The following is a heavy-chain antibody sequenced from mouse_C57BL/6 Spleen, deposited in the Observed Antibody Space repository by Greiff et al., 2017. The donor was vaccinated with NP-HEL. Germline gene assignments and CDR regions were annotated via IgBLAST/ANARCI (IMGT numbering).Heavy chain of an antibody. Sequence: EVQLQQSGPELVKPGASVKISCKASGYTFTDYYMNWVKQSHGKSLEWIGDINPNNGGTSYNQKFKGKATLTVDKSSSTAYMELRSLTSEDSAVYYCARGVEGYFDVWGTGTTVTVS. CDR1: GYTFTDYY. J-gene: IGHJ1*03. CDR3: ARGVEGYFDV. CDR2: INPNNGGT. V-gene: IGHV1-26*01.